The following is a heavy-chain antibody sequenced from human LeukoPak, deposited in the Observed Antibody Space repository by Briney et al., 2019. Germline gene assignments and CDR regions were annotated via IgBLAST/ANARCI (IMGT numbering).Heavy chain of an antibody. CDR1: GGSISSYY. CDR2: IYYSGST. J-gene: IGHJ4*02. Sequence: SETLSLTCTVSGGSISSYYWSWIRQPPGKGLEWIGYIYYSGSTNYNPSLKSRLTTSVDTSKNEYSLKLSSVTAGDTDVYYCARHVLRDTAMARTYYFDHWGQGTLVTVSS. D-gene: IGHD5-18*01. V-gene: IGHV4-59*08. CDR3: ARHVLRDTAMARTYYFDH.